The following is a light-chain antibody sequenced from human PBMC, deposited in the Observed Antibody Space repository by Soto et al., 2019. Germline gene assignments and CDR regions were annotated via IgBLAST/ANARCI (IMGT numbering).Light chain of an antibody. CDR2: DAS. CDR3: QQRSNWPPWT. Sequence: EIVLTHSPATLSLSPGERATLYCRASQRVSSYLAWYQQKPGQAPRLLIYDASNRATGILARFSGSGSGTDFTLTISSLEPEDFAVYYCQQRSNWPPWTFGQGTKVDIK. V-gene: IGKV3-11*01. J-gene: IGKJ1*01. CDR1: QRVSSY.